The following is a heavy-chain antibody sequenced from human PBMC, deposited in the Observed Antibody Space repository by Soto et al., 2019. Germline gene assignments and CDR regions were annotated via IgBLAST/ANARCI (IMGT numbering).Heavy chain of an antibody. CDR3: VKQAVGSMSSE. CDR1: GAPISSLTYY. D-gene: IGHD6-6*01. CDR2: ISLGGTT. J-gene: IGHJ4*02. Sequence: SDTLSLTCAVSGAPISSLTYYWVWIRQPPGKGLEWIASISLGGTTYYSPSLKSRLTASLDTSNNQVSLVLSSVTVTDTAVYFCVKQAVGSMSSEWGPGTLVTVSS. V-gene: IGHV4-39*01.